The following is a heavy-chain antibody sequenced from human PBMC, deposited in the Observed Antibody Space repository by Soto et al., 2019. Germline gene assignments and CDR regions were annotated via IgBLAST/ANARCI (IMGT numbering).Heavy chain of an antibody. CDR1: GGSISSSSYY. CDR2: IFYSGST. V-gene: IGHV4-39*01. Sequence: QLQLQESGPGLVKPSETLSLTCTVSGGSISSSSYYWGWIRQPPGKGLEWIGSIFYSGSTYYNPHLQRRITPSVDTSDDPYAPKPASLTPTHTAVYSCACLCSRRYMYGINYSGTDVWAQGPPGTVSS. CDR3: ACLCSRRYMYGINYSGTDV. D-gene: IGHD5-18*01. J-gene: IGHJ6*02.